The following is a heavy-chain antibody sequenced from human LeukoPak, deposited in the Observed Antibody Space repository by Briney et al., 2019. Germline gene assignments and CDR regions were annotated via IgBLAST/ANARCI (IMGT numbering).Heavy chain of an antibody. V-gene: IGHV1-3*01. CDR2: INAGNGNT. CDR3: ARGRQWLVGDLDY. Sequence: GASVKVSCKASGYTFTSYAMHWVRQAPGQRLEWIGWINAGNGNTKYSQKFQGRVTITRDTSASTAYMELSSLRSEDTAVYYCARGRQWLVGDLDYWGQGTLVTVSS. J-gene: IGHJ4*02. D-gene: IGHD6-19*01. CDR1: GYTFTSYA.